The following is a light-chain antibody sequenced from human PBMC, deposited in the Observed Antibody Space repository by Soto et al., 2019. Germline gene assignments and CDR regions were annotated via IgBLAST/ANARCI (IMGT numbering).Light chain of an antibody. CDR2: KAS. J-gene: IGKJ1*01. V-gene: IGKV1-5*03. Sequence: DIQMTQSPSTLSALVGDRVTITCRASQSISSWLAWYQQKPGKAPSLLIYKASSLESGVPSRFSGSGSGTEFTLTISSLQPDDFATYYCHQYSTYSPTFGQGTKVEIK. CDR3: HQYSTYSPT. CDR1: QSISSW.